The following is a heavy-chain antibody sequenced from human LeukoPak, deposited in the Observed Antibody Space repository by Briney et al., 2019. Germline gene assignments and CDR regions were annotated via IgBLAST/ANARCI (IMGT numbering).Heavy chain of an antibody. CDR3: ARVPVAAAGTYYMDV. Sequence: SETLSLTCTVSGGSISSGSYYWSWIRQPAGKGLEWIGRIYTSGSTNYNPSLKSRVTISVDTSKNQFSLKLSSVTAADTAVYYCARVPVAAAGTYYMDVWGKGTTVTVSS. V-gene: IGHV4-61*02. J-gene: IGHJ6*03. D-gene: IGHD6-13*01. CDR1: GGSISSGSYY. CDR2: IYTSGST.